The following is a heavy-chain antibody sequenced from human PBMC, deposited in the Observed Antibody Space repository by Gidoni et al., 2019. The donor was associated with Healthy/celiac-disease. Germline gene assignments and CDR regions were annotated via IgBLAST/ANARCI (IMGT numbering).Heavy chain of an antibody. Sequence: QLQLQESGPGLVKPSETLSLTCTVSGGSTCSSSYYWGWIRQPPGKGLGWIGSIYYSGSTYYNPSLKSRVTISVDTSKNQFSLKLSSVTAADTAVYYCASLYYYDSSGYPDYFDYWGQGTLVTVSS. D-gene: IGHD3-22*01. J-gene: IGHJ4*02. CDR2: IYYSGST. CDR3: ASLYYYDSSGYPDYFDY. CDR1: GGSTCSSSYY. V-gene: IGHV4-39*07.